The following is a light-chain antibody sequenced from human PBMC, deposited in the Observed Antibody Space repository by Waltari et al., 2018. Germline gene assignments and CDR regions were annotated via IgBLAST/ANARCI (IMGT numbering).Light chain of an antibody. CDR1: SSDVGGYNF. J-gene: IGLJ1*01. CDR3: SSFTTTNAPYV. Sequence: QSALTQPASVSGSPGQSIAISCTGTSSDVGGYNFFTWYQHLPGKAPKVMIEEVSNRPSGVSNRVSGSKSGNTASLTISGLQAEDEADYYCSSFTTTNAPYVFGAGTKVTVL. CDR2: EVS. V-gene: IGLV2-14*01.